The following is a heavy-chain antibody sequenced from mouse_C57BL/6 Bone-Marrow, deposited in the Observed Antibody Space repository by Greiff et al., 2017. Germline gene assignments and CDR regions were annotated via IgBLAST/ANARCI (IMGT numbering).Heavy chain of an antibody. V-gene: IGHV2-2*01. CDR2: IWSGGST. J-gene: IGHJ3*01. CDR3: ASAGGFAY. Sequence: QVQLKESGPGLVQPSQSLSITCTVSGFSLTSYGVHWVRQSPGKGLVWRGVIWSGGSTDYNAPFISRLSISKDNSKRQVFFKMNDLQADDTAIYYRASAGGFAYWGQGTLVTVSA. CDR1: GFSLTSYG.